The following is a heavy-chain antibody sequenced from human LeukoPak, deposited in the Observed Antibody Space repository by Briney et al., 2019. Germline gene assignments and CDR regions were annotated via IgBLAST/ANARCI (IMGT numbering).Heavy chain of an antibody. Sequence: GGSLRLSCSASGFTFDNYAMHWVRQAPMKGLEWVASINWRSDEIGYADSVKGRFTISRDNAKNSLYLQMNSLRVEDTAVYYCARESDSSGYDGNWFDPWGQGTLVTVSS. D-gene: IGHD3-22*01. J-gene: IGHJ5*02. V-gene: IGHV3-9*01. CDR3: ARESDSSGYDGNWFDP. CDR1: GFTFDNYA. CDR2: INWRSDEI.